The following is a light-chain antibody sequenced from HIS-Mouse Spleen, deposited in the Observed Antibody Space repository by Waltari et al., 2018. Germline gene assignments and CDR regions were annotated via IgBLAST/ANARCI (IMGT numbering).Light chain of an antibody. Sequence: QSALTQPRSVSGSPGQSVTISCTGTSSDVGGYNFVSWYQHNPGKAPKLMIYDVSQRPSGVPDRFSGSKSGNTASLTISGLQAEDEADYYCCSYAGSYTGVFGTGTKVTVL. V-gene: IGLV2-11*01. J-gene: IGLJ1*01. CDR1: SSDVGGYNF. CDR2: DVS. CDR3: CSYAGSYTGV.